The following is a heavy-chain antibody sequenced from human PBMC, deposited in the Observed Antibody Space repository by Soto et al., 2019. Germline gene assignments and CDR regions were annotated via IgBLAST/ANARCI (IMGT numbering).Heavy chain of an antibody. V-gene: IGHV1-69*01. CDR3: ARDGGWLQPPTYFDY. CDR2: IIPIFGTA. J-gene: IGHJ4*02. D-gene: IGHD3-16*01. Sequence: QVQLVQSGAEVNKPGSSVKVSCKASGGSFKNYAITGMRQAPGQGLEWVGGIIPIFGTANYAQGFQGRLTVTPDESTSSGYMEPRSLMTEDPAVYYCARDGGWLQPPTYFDYWGQGTLVTVSS. CDR1: GGSFKNYA.